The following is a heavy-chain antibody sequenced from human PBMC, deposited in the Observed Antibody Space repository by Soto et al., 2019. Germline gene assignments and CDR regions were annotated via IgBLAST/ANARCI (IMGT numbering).Heavy chain of an antibody. CDR1: GGSISSSSYY. CDR2: IYYSGST. D-gene: IGHD3-16*02. Sequence: SETLSLTCTVSGGSISSSSYYWGWIRQPPGKGLEWIGSIYYSGSTYYNPSLKSRVTISVDTSKNQFSLKLSSVTAADTAVYYCARHVLGPLGELSLYVDYWGQGTLVTVSS. CDR3: ARHVLGPLGELSLYVDY. J-gene: IGHJ4*02. V-gene: IGHV4-39*01.